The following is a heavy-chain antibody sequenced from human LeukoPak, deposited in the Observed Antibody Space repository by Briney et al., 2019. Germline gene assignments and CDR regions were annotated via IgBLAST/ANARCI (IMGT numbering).Heavy chain of an antibody. J-gene: IGHJ3*02. CDR1: GGSFSGYY. D-gene: IGHD7-27*01. Sequence: SETLSLTCAVYGGSFSGYYWSWIRQPPGKGLEWIGEINHSGSTNYNPSLKSRVTISVDTSKNQFSLKLSSVAAADTAVYYCARGNWGSYAFDIWGQGTMVTVSS. CDR2: INHSGST. CDR3: ARGNWGSYAFDI. V-gene: IGHV4-34*01.